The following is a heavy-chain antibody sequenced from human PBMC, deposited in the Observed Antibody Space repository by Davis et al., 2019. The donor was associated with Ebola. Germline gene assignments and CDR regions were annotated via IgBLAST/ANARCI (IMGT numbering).Heavy chain of an antibody. Sequence: ASVTVSCMASGYTFINYFIHYVRQAPRQGLAWMGWLKPNSGATHYAQKFPGRVSLTRDTSITTAYMEMTGLRSDDTAVYSCARGGLISVRQPNLRYWGQGSLITVSS. CDR1: GYTFINYF. V-gene: IGHV1-2*02. J-gene: IGHJ4*02. CDR3: ARGGLISVRQPNLRY. CDR2: LKPNSGAT. D-gene: IGHD3-10*01.